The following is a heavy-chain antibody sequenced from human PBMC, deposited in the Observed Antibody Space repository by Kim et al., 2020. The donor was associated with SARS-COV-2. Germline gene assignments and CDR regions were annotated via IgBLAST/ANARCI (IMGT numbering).Heavy chain of an antibody. CDR2: ISAYNDNT. Sequence: ASVKVSCKASGYTFTSYGISWVRQAPGQGLEWMGWISAYNDNTNYAQKLQGRVTMTTDTSTSTAYMELRSLISDDTAVYYCARDDRHGRSSGWYPDWFDPWGQGTLVTVSS. V-gene: IGHV1-18*01. D-gene: IGHD6-19*01. J-gene: IGHJ5*02. CDR3: ARDDRHGRSSGWYPDWFDP. CDR1: GYTFTSYG.